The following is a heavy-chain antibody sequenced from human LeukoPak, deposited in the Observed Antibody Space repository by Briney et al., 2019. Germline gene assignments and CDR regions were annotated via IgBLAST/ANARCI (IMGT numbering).Heavy chain of an antibody. CDR1: GYTFTDYY. V-gene: IGHV1-2*02. Sequence: ASVKVSCKASGYTFTDYYMHWVRQAPGQGLEWMGWINPNNGDTSYAQKFQGRVTMTRDTSISPAYMELSSLRSDDTAVYYCARGRNIAVGGTSLVAHWGQGTLVTVSS. J-gene: IGHJ4*02. CDR2: INPNNGDT. D-gene: IGHD6-13*01. CDR3: ARGRNIAVGGTSLVAH.